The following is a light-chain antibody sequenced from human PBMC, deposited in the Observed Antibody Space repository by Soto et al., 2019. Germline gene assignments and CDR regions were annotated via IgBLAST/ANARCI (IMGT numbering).Light chain of an antibody. CDR2: AAF. Sequence: DIQMTQSPSSLSASVGDRVTIICRASQSISSFLNWYQQKPGKAPKLLIFAAFSLQSGVPSRFSGSGSGTEFTLTIGSLQPEDFATYYCQQSYSSPATFGGGTKVDNK. V-gene: IGKV1-39*01. CDR3: QQSYSSPAT. J-gene: IGKJ4*01. CDR1: QSISSF.